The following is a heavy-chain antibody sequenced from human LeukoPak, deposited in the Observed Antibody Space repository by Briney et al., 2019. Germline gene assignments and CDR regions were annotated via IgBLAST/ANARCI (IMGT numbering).Heavy chain of an antibody. CDR2: VVTTIT. J-gene: IGHJ4*02. CDR3: ARDTTVASGMQF. CDR1: GGSISTYS. D-gene: IGHD6-19*01. Sequence: PSETLSLTCTVSGGSISTYSWTWVRQSPGKGLEWIGSVVTTITNYSPALRSRVAISVHTSKNQFSLRLESVTTADTAVYYCARDTTVASGMQFWGQGALVTVSS. V-gene: IGHV4-4*07.